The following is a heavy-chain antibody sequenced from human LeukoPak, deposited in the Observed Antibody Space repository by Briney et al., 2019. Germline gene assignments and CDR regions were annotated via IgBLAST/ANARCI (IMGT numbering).Heavy chain of an antibody. CDR1: GFTSSSYW. CDR2: IKKDGSEK. V-gene: IGHV3-7*03. Sequence: GGSLRLSCAVSGFTSSSYWMSWVRQAPGKGLEWGANIKKDGSEKYYVDSVKGRFTISRDNAKNSLYLQMNSLRAEDTAVYYCARAPYCIGGSCRFDYWGQGTLVTVSS. J-gene: IGHJ4*02. CDR3: ARAPYCIGGSCRFDY. D-gene: IGHD2-15*01.